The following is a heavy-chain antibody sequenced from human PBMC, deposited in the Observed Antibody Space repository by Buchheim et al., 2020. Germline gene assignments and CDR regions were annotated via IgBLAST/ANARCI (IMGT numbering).Heavy chain of an antibody. CDR1: GFTFSSYA. J-gene: IGHJ4*02. V-gene: IGHV3-23*01. D-gene: IGHD2-15*01. CDR3: SNLEPDIVVVVAVGYFDY. CDR2: MSGSGGST. Sequence: EVQLLESGGGLVQPGGSLRLSCAASGFTFSSYAMSWVRQAPGKGLEWVSAMSGSGGSTYYADSAKGRFTTHRDNSKNTLYLQMNSLRAEETAVYYCSNLEPDIVVVVAVGYFDYWGQGTL.